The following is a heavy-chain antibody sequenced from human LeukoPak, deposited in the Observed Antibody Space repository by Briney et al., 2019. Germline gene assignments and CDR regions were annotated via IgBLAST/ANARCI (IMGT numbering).Heavy chain of an antibody. D-gene: IGHD2-15*01. Sequence: GGSLRLSCAASGFTFSSYAMHWVRQAPGKGLEWVAVISYDGSNKYYADSVKGRFTISRDNAKNSLYLQMNSLRAEDTAVYYCTRDPTRRFDYWGQGTLVTVSS. CDR2: ISYDGSNK. V-gene: IGHV3-30*04. J-gene: IGHJ4*02. CDR3: TRDPTRRFDY. CDR1: GFTFSSYA.